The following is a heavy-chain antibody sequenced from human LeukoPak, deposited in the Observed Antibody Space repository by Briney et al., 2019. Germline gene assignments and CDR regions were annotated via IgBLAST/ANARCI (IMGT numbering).Heavy chain of an antibody. CDR2: IYSGGST. CDR1: GFTVSSNY. V-gene: IGHV3-53*01. J-gene: IGHJ6*02. CDR3: ATTGRLFNYGMDV. Sequence: PGGSLRLSCAASGFTVSSNYMSWVRQAPGKGLEWVSVIYSGGSTYYADSVKGRFTISRDNAKNSLYLQMNSLRAEDTAVYYCATTGRLFNYGMDVWGQGTTVTVSS. D-gene: IGHD6-25*01.